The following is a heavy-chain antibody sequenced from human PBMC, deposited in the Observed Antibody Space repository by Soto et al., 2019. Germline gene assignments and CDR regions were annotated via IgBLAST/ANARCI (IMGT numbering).Heavy chain of an antibody. CDR3: ARGVGMITFGGVIVRRNYMDV. CDR1: GGSFSGYY. CDR2: INHSGST. D-gene: IGHD3-16*02. J-gene: IGHJ6*03. V-gene: IGHV4-34*01. Sequence: SETLSLTCAVYGGSFSGYYWSWIRQPPGKGLEWIGEINHSGSTNYNPSLKSRVTISVDTSKNQFSLKLSSVTAADTAVYYCARGVGMITFGGVIVRRNYMDVWGKGTTVTVSS.